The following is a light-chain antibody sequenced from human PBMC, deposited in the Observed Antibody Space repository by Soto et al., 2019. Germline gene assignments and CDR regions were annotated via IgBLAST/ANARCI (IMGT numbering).Light chain of an antibody. V-gene: IGLV2-14*01. CDR2: EVN. CDR1: SSDGGSNY. Sequence: QSALTQPASVSGSPGQSITISCTGTSSDGGSNYVSWYQQHPGKAPKLIIYEVNNRPSGVSNRFSGSYSGNTASLTISGLQAEDEADYYCSSYTTSSTVFGRGTKLTVL. J-gene: IGLJ2*01. CDR3: SSYTTSSTV.